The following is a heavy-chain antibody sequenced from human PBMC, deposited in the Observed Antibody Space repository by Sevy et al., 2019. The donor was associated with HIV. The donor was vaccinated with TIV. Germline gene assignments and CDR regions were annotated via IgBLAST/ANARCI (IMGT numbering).Heavy chain of an antibody. CDR1: GFTVSSNY. CDR2: IYSGGST. J-gene: IGHJ6*02. V-gene: IGHV3-53*01. D-gene: IGHD6-19*01. CDR3: ASSVAGFYYGMDV. Sequence: GGSLRLSCAASGFTVSSNYMSWVRQAPGKGLEWVSVIYSGGSTYYADYVKGRFTISRDNSKNTLYLQMNSLRAEDTAVYYCASSVAGFYYGMDVWGQGTTVTVSS.